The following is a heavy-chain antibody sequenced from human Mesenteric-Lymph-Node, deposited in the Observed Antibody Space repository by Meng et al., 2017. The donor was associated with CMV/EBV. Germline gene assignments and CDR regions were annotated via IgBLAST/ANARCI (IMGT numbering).Heavy chain of an antibody. J-gene: IGHJ5*01. CDR1: GLTLNTYG. D-gene: IGHD3-3*01. CDR3: ATDPHDFWRGKNWFDF. V-gene: IGHV3-30*02. CDR2: LHYDGGEK. Sequence: GGSLRLSCAVSGLTLNTYGMHWVRQAPGKGLEWVAFLHYDGGEKYYGDSVKGRFTISRDTSKNTLDLQMDSLRPEDTAIYYCATDPHDFWRGKNWFDFWGQGTLVTVSS.